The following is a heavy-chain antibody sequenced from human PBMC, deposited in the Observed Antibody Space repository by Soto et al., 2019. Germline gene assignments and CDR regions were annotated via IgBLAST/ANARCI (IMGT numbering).Heavy chain of an antibody. J-gene: IGHJ4*02. CDR3: ATGAWLRHNAN. V-gene: IGHV3-23*01. Sequence: GGSLRLSCAASRLTFSSHGMSWVRQAPGKGLEWVSNISGSGTSTYYADSVRGRFTISRDNSKNTLYLEMNSLRADDTAVYYCATGAWLRHNANWGQGTLVTVSS. CDR1: RLTFSSHG. D-gene: IGHD5-12*01. CDR2: ISGSGTST.